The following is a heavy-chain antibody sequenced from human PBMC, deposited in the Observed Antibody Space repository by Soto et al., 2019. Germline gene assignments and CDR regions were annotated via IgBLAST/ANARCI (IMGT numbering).Heavy chain of an antibody. J-gene: IGHJ4*02. D-gene: IGHD3-3*01. V-gene: IGHV3-33*08. CDR2: ICNNRSNK. CDR3: ARAVGSDFWSGHPLALPDY. CDR1: GFTFSSYS. Sequence: PGGSLRLSCAASGFTFSSYSMNWVRQAPGKGLEWVAVICNNRSNKYYADSVKGRFTISRDNSKNTLYLQMNSLRAEDTAVYYCARAVGSDFWSGHPLALPDYWGQGTLVTVSS.